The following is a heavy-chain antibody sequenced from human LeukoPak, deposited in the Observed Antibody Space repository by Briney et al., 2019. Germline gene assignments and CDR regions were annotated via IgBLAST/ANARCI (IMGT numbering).Heavy chain of an antibody. Sequence: GGSLRLSCAASGFTFSSYPMNWVRQAPGKGLEWISHIRDSGASDYADSVKGRFTISRDNAKNSLYLQLSSLRAEDTAVYYCARDHDFAFDNWGQGTLVTVSS. D-gene: IGHD2-21*02. CDR3: ARDHDFAFDN. CDR2: IRDSGAS. J-gene: IGHJ4*02. V-gene: IGHV3-48*01. CDR1: GFTFSSYP.